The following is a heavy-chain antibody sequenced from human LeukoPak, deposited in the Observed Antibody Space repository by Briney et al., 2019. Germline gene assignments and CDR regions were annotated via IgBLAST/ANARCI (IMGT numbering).Heavy chain of an antibody. D-gene: IGHD1-1*01. CDR1: GFTISSNH. Sequence: GGSLRLSCAASGFTISSNHMSWVRQAPGKGLEWVSVIYSGGSTDYADSVKGRFTISRDILKNTLYLQMNSLRAEDTAVYYCARGPAGYNWGQGTLVTVSS. V-gene: IGHV3-53*01. J-gene: IGHJ4*02. CDR3: ARGPAGYN. CDR2: IYSGGST.